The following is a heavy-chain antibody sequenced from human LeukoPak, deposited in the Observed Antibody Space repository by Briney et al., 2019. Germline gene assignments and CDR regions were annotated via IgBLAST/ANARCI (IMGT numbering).Heavy chain of an antibody. CDR2: IYPGDSDT. V-gene: IGHV5-51*01. J-gene: IGHJ4*02. CDR3: ARLETPGIAVAGSCDY. D-gene: IGHD6-19*01. CDR1: GYSFPSYW. Sequence: PGESLKISCKGSGYSFPSYWIGWVRQMPGKGLQWMGIIYPGDSDTRYSPSFQGQVTISADKSISTAYLQWSSLKASDTAMYYCARLETPGIAVAGSCDYWGQGTLVTVSS.